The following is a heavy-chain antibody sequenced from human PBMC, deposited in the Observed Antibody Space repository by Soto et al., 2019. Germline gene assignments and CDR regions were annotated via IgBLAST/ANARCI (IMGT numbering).Heavy chain of an antibody. CDR2: IYWNDDK. V-gene: IGHV2-5*01. D-gene: IGHD3-10*01. CDR1: GFSLSTSGVG. Sequence: QITLKESGPTLVKPTQTLTLTCTFSGFSLSTSGVGVGWIRQPPGKALEWLALIYWNDDKRYSPSLKSRLTITQDTSKNHVVLTMTNMDPVDTATYYCAHSLTLVTRSITMVRGVIPPPYNWFDPWGQGTLVTVSS. CDR3: AHSLTLVTRSITMVRGVIPPPYNWFDP. J-gene: IGHJ5*02.